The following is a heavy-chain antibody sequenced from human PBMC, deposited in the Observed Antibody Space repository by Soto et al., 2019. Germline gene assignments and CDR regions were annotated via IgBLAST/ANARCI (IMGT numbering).Heavy chain of an antibody. V-gene: IGHV4-30-2*01. Sequence: QLQLQESGSGLVKPSQALYLTCSVSGGSISRGGDSWSWIRQPPVMGLEWIGYIYHRWSTYYKPSPKSRVNISVERTKNRFSLKLSSVTSADTALYYCARTFFEWVLFDYWGQGTLVTVSS. CDR2: IYHRWST. J-gene: IGHJ4*02. CDR1: GGSISRGGDS. CDR3: ARTFFEWVLFDY. D-gene: IGHD3-3*02.